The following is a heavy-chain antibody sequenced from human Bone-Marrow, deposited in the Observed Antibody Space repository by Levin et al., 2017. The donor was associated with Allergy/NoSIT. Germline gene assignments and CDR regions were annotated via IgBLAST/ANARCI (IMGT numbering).Heavy chain of an antibody. Sequence: GESLKISCAASGFTFSDHYMDWVRQAPGKGLEWVGRSKNKLNSYSTAYAASGKGRFTITRDDSEKSLYLQMNSLKTEDTAVYYCTRVLSGRYGYGMDVWGQGTTVTVAS. CDR3: TRVLSGRYGYGMDV. J-gene: IGHJ6*02. V-gene: IGHV3-72*01. CDR1: GFTFSDHY. D-gene: IGHD1-26*01. CDR2: SKNKLNSYST.